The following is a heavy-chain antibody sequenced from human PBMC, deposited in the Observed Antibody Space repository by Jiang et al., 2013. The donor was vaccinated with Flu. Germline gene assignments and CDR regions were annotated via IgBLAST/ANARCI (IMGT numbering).Heavy chain of an antibody. D-gene: IGHD1-7*01. V-gene: IGHV3-23*01. J-gene: IGHJ4*02. CDR3: AKPRVTGTTRWGFDY. Sequence: ASGFTFSSYAMSWVRQAPGKGLEWVSLFSGSGGSTYYADSVKGRFTISRDNSKNTLYLQMNGLRAEDTAVYYCAKPRVTGTTRWGFDYWGQGTLVTVSS. CDR1: GFTFSSYA. CDR2: FSGSGGST.